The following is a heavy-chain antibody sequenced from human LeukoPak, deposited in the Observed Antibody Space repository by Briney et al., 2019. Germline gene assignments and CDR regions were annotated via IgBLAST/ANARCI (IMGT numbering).Heavy chain of an antibody. CDR2: INPSGGSA. D-gene: IGHD3-9*01. V-gene: IGHV1-46*01. J-gene: IGHJ3*02. CDR1: GYTFTSYY. Sequence: ASVKVSCKASGYTFTSYYMHWVRQAPGQGLEWMGIINPSGGSASYAQKFQGRVTMTRDTSTSTVYMELSSLRSEDTAAYYCARNGLTGSYKGGAFDIWGQGTMVTVSS. CDR3: ARNGLTGSYKGGAFDI.